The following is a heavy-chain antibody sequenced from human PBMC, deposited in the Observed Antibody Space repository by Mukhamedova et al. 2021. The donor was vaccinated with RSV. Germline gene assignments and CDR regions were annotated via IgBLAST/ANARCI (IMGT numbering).Heavy chain of an antibody. CDR3: AKDIDPQQLVLSH. Sequence: EWVSGISWNSERIGYAKSVKGRFTISRDNDKNSLYLQMKSLRAEDTALYYCAKDIDPQQLVLSHGGQGTLVTVSS. CDR2: ISWNSERI. D-gene: IGHD6-13*01. V-gene: IGHV3-9*01. J-gene: IGHJ1*01.